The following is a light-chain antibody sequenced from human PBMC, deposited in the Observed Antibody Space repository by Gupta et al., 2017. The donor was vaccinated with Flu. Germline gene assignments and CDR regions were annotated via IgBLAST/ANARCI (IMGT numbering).Light chain of an antibody. CDR1: QSVSDY. V-gene: IGKV3-20*01. CDR3: QQYVTSPVT. Sequence: ILLTQSPDTLSLSPGETATLSCRAGQSVSDYLAWYQQKPGQAPRLLIYGATSTTTGIPDRFSGSGSGTDFTLTISGLEPEDFAVYYCQQYVTSPVTFGPGTKVGVK. CDR2: GAT. J-gene: IGKJ3*01.